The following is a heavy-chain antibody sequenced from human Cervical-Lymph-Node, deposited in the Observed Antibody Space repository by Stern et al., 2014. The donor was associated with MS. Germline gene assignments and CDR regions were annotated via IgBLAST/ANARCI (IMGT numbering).Heavy chain of an antibody. Sequence: VQLVQSGAEVKKPGASVKVSCKVSGYSLTDLSMHWVRQPPGKGLEWMGGFDPDDAESSYAMPFQGRLTMTEDASADPAYMELSSLRSEDTAVYYCVRYGDYVDAFDMWGQGTMVTVSS. CDR2: FDPDDAES. V-gene: IGHV1-24*01. CDR1: GYSLTDLS. CDR3: VRYGDYVDAFDM. J-gene: IGHJ3*02. D-gene: IGHD4-17*01.